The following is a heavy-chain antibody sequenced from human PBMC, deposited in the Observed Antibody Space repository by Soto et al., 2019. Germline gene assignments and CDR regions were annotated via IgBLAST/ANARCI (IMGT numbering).Heavy chain of an antibody. V-gene: IGHV4-30-2*01. Sequence: PSETLSLTCDVSGGSISSGGYSWSWIRQPPGKGLEWIGYIYHSGSTYYNPSLKSRVTISVDRSKNQFSLKLSSVTAADTAVYYCARVPDRWGQGTLVPSPQ. CDR2: IYHSGST. CDR3: ARVPDR. J-gene: IGHJ5*02. CDR1: GGSISSGGYS. D-gene: IGHD2-2*01.